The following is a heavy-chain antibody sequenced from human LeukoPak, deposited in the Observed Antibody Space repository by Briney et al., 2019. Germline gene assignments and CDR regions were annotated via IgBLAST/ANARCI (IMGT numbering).Heavy chain of an antibody. CDR2: IKQDGTDK. J-gene: IGHJ5*02. V-gene: IGHV3-7*01. CDR3: ARIYGSGSYHPFDP. D-gene: IGHD3-10*01. Sequence: PGGSLRLSCAASTFTLSTYWMTWVRRAPGKGLEWVANIKQDGTDKYYVDSVKGRFTISRDNAKNSLYLQMNSLRAEDTAVYYCARIYGSGSYHPFDPWGQGTLVTVSS. CDR1: TFTLSTYW.